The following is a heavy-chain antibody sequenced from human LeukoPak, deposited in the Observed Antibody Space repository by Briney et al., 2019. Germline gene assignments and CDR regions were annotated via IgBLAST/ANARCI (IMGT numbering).Heavy chain of an antibody. CDR1: GGSFSNYY. Sequence: PSETLSLTCAVYGGSFSNYYWSWIRQPPGKGLEWIGEINHSGSTSYNPSLKSRVTMSVDTSKNQFSLKLSSVTAADTAVYYCATPDSSGYYYLYWGQGTLVTVSS. J-gene: IGHJ4*02. CDR2: INHSGST. V-gene: IGHV4-34*01. D-gene: IGHD3-22*01. CDR3: ATPDSSGYYYLY.